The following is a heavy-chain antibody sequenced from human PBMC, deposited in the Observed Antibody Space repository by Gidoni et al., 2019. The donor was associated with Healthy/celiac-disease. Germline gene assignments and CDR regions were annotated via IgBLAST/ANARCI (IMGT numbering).Heavy chain of an antibody. Sequence: QVTLRESGPALVKPTQTLTLTCTFSGFSLSTSGMCVSWIRQPPGKALEWLARIDWDDDKYYSTSLKTRLTISKDTSKNQVVLTMTNMDPVDTATYYCARIVNSYGYVPHFDYWGQGTLVTVSS. V-gene: IGHV2-70*15. CDR2: IDWDDDK. D-gene: IGHD5-18*01. J-gene: IGHJ4*02. CDR1: GFSLSTSGMC. CDR3: ARIVNSYGYVPHFDY.